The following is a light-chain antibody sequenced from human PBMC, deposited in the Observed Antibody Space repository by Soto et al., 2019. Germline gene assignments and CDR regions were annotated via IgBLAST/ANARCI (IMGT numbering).Light chain of an antibody. J-gene: IGKJ5*01. CDR2: DAS. CDR3: QQRGSWPPSIT. CDR1: QSVSHA. Sequence: ETVLTQSPATLSLSPGDRATLSCRASQSVSHALAWYQQKPGQAPRLLIHDASSRATGIPARFSGSGSETDFTLTISSLEPEDFAVYYCQQRGSWPPSITFGQGTRLEIK. V-gene: IGKV3-11*01.